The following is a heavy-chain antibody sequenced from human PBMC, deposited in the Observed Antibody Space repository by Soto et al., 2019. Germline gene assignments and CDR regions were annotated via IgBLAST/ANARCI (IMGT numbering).Heavy chain of an antibody. V-gene: IGHV3-23*01. CDR2: ISGSGGST. D-gene: IGHD6-13*01. CDR1: GFTFSSYA. CDR3: AKDREQQLVEGLYYFDY. Sequence: PGGSLRLSCAASGFTFSSYAMSWVRQAPGKGLEWVSAISGSGGSTYYADSVKGRFTISRDNSKNTLYLQMNSLRAEDTAVYYCAKDREQQLVEGLYYFDYWGQGTLVTVSS. J-gene: IGHJ4*02.